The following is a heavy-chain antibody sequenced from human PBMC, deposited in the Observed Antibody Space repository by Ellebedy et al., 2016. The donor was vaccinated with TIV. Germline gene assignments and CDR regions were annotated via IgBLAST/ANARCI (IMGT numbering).Heavy chain of an antibody. Sequence: SETLSLTCAVSGGSISSSNWWSWVRQPPGKGLEWIGEINHSGSTNYNPSLKSRVTVSVDTSKNQFSLKLSSVTAADTAVYYCARSTAMASVAYWGQGTLVTVSS. D-gene: IGHD5-18*01. CDR3: ARSTAMASVAY. J-gene: IGHJ4*02. V-gene: IGHV4-4*02. CDR1: GGSISSSNW. CDR2: INHSGST.